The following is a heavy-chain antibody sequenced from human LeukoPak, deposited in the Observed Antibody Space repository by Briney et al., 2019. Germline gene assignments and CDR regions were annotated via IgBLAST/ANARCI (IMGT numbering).Heavy chain of an antibody. V-gene: IGHV1-69*05. D-gene: IGHD3-3*01. CDR2: IIPIFGTA. J-gene: IGHJ4*02. CDR1: GGTFSSYA. Sequence: ASVKVSWKASGGTFSSYAISWVRQAPGQGLEWMGRIIPIFGTANYAQKFQGRVTITTDESTSTAYMELSSLRSEDTAVYYCARDQDYDFWSGSDYWGQGTLVTVSS. CDR3: ARDQDYDFWSGSDY.